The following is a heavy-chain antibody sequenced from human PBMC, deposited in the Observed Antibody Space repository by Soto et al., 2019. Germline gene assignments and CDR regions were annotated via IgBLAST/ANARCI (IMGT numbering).Heavy chain of an antibody. CDR2: IIPILGIA. CDR1: GDTLSSYT. J-gene: IGHJ5*02. CDR3: ARDTGAIVPAAMTGWFDP. V-gene: IGHV1-69*08. D-gene: IGHD2-2*01. Sequence: QVQLGQSGAEVKKPGSSVKVSCKASGDTLSSYTISWVRQAPGQGLEWMGRIIPILGIANYAQKFQGRVTITADKSTSTAYMELSSLRSEDTAVYYCARDTGAIVPAAMTGWFDPWGQGTLVTVSS.